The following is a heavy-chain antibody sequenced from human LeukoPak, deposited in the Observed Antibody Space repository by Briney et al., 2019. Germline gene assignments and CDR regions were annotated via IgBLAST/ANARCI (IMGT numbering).Heavy chain of an antibody. CDR3: AKMPVSYSSGWSNFDY. V-gene: IGHV3-23*01. J-gene: IGHJ4*02. D-gene: IGHD6-19*01. CDR1: GFSVSSFY. Sequence: GGSLRLSCAASGFSVSSFYMSWVRQAPGKGLEWVSAISGSGGSTYYADSVKGRFTISRDNSKNTLYLQMNSLRAEDTAVYYCAKMPVSYSSGWSNFDYWGQGNLVTVSS. CDR2: ISGSGGST.